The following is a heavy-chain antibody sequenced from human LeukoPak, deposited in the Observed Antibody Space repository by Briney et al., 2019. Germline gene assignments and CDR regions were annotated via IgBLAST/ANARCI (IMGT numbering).Heavy chain of an antibody. CDR1: GGSMSSTSYY. CDR3: APGDYGDY. J-gene: IGHJ4*02. D-gene: IGHD4-17*01. CDR2: IYYSGST. Sequence: SETLSLTCTVSGGSMSSTSYYWGWIRQPPGKGLEWIGSIYYSGSTNYNPSLKSRVTISVDTSKNQFSLKLSSVTAADTAVYYCAPGDYGDYWGQGTLVTVSS. V-gene: IGHV4-39*07.